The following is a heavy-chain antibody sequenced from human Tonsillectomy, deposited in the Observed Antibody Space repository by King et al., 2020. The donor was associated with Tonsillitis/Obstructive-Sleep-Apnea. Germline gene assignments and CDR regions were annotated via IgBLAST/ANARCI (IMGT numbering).Heavy chain of an antibody. D-gene: IGHD3-9*01. Sequence: VQLVESGGGLVQPGESLRLSCAVSGFTFSRYWMSWVRQAPGKGLEWVANIKEDGSEKYYVDSVKGRFTISRDKAKNSLYLQIDTLRAEDTAIYYCARDFDWNYGDYWGQGTLVTVSS. CDR1: GFTFSRYW. CDR3: ARDFDWNYGDY. J-gene: IGHJ4*02. CDR2: IKEDGSEK. V-gene: IGHV3-7*04.